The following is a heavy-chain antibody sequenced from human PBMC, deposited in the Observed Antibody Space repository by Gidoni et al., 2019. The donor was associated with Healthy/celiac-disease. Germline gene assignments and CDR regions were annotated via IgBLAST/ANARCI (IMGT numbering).Heavy chain of an antibody. CDR1: GFTVSPYA. J-gene: IGHJ6*02. Sequence: QVQLVEPGGGVVHPGRSLRLSGAASGFTVSPYATHGVRQAPGKGLEWMAVISYDGSSKYYAYSVKGRISNSRDNSKNTMYLQMSSLRAEDTAVYYCARVGQWLTSHLGWNYYYYGMDVWGQGTTVTVSS. CDR2: ISYDGSSK. CDR3: ARVGQWLTSHLGWNYYYYGMDV. V-gene: IGHV3-30*04. D-gene: IGHD6-19*01.